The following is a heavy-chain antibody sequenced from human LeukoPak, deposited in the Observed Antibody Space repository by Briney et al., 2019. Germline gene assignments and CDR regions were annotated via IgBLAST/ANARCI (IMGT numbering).Heavy chain of an antibody. Sequence: GASVKVSCKASGYTFTSYYMHWVRQAPGQWLEWMGWISAYNGNTNYAQKLQGRVTMTTDTSTSTAYMELRSLRSDDTAVYYCARDGYHAFDIWGQGTMVTVSS. CDR3: ARDGYHAFDI. V-gene: IGHV1-18*04. D-gene: IGHD6-25*01. J-gene: IGHJ3*02. CDR2: ISAYNGNT. CDR1: GYTFTSYY.